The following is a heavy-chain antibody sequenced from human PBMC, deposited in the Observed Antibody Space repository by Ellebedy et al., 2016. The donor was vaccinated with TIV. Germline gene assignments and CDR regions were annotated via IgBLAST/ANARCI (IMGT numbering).Heavy chain of an antibody. Sequence: MPSETLSLTCTASGGSISSSPYHWGWIRQPPGKGLEWNGSISYRGGTYYSPSLKSRVTISVDTSKNHFSLKLSSVTAADMAVYYCGWDCSSTSCRGGYWGRGTLVTVSS. CDR2: ISYRGGT. D-gene: IGHD2-2*01. V-gene: IGHV4-39*02. CDR3: GWDCSSTSCRGGY. J-gene: IGHJ4*02. CDR1: GGSISSSPYH.